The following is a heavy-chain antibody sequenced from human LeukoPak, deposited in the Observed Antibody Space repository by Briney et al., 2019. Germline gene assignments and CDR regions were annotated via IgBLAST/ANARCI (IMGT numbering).Heavy chain of an antibody. J-gene: IGHJ4*02. CDR2: IKQDGSEK. CDR1: GFTFSSYW. CDR3: ARAHNWKYGTFEY. Sequence: GGALRVSCAASGFTFSSYWMSWVRQAPGKGLEWVANIKQDGSEKYYVDSVKGRFTISRDNAKNSLYLQMNSLRAEDTAVYYCARAHNWKYGTFEYWGQGTLVTVSS. D-gene: IGHD1-7*01. V-gene: IGHV3-7*01.